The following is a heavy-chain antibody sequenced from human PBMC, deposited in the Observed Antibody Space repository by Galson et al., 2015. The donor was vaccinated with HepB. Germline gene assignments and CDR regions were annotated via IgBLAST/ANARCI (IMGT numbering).Heavy chain of an antibody. J-gene: IGHJ3*02. V-gene: IGHV3-48*02. Sequence: SLRLSCAASGFTFSSYSMNWVRQAPGKGLEWVSYISSSSSTIYYADSVKGRFTISRDNAKNSLYLQMNSLRDEDTAVYYCARGGEVVVTATRDDAFDIWGQGTMVTVSS. CDR1: GFTFSSYS. CDR2: ISSSSSTI. CDR3: ARGGEVVVTATRDDAFDI. D-gene: IGHD2-21*02.